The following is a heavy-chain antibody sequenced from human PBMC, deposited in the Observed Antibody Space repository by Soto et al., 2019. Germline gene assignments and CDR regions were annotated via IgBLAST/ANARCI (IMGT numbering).Heavy chain of an antibody. Sequence: PSETLSLTCTVSGDSISSYYWSWIRQPPGKGLEWIGYIYYSGSTNYNPSLKSRVTISVDTSKNQFSLKLSSVTAADTAVYYCAREDTAMARGSYYYYGMDVWGQGNKVTAS. CDR3: AREDTAMARGSYYYYGMDV. V-gene: IGHV4-59*01. D-gene: IGHD5-18*01. CDR1: GDSISSYY. CDR2: IYYSGST. J-gene: IGHJ6*02.